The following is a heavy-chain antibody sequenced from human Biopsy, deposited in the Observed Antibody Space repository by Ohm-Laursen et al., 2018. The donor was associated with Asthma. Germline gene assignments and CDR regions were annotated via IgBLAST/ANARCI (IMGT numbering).Heavy chain of an antibody. Sequence: SLRLSCAASGFVFSQSGMHWVRQAPGKGLEWVALISSDGHLKYYEHSVKGRFTISRDNSKNSLYLQINSLRVEDSAVYYCARESGQDYGGFGSFDRWGQGKMVAVSS. CDR1: GFVFSQSG. D-gene: IGHD4-23*01. CDR3: ARESGQDYGGFGSFDR. J-gene: IGHJ3*02. CDR2: ISSDGHLK. V-gene: IGHV3-30*03.